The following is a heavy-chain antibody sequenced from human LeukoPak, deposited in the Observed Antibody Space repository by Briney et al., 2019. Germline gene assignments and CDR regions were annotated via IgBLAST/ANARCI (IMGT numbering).Heavy chain of an antibody. J-gene: IGHJ4*02. D-gene: IGHD5-12*01. CDR2: ISSSSSYI. CDR3: AWSSGYDLGGIDY. CDR1: GFTFSSYS. Sequence: GGSLRLSCAASGFTFSSYSMNWVRQAPGKGLERVSSISSSSSYIYYADSVKGRFTISRDNAKNSLYLQMNSLRAEDTAVYYCAWSSGYDLGGIDYWGQGTLVTVSS. V-gene: IGHV3-21*01.